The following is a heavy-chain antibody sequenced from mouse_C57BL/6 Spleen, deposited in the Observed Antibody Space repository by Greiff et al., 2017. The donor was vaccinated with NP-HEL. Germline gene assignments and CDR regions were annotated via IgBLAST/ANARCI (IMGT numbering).Heavy chain of an antibody. CDR1: GYTFTSYW. CDR3: ASTAAQATHLDY. CDR2: IDPSDSET. V-gene: IGHV1-52*01. J-gene: IGHJ2*01. D-gene: IGHD3-2*02. Sequence: QVQLQQPGAELVRPGSSVKLSCKASGYTFTSYWMHWVKQRPIQGLEWIGNIDPSDSETHYNQKFKDKATLTVDKSSSTAYMQLSSLTSEDSAVYYCASTAAQATHLDYWGQGTTLTVSS.